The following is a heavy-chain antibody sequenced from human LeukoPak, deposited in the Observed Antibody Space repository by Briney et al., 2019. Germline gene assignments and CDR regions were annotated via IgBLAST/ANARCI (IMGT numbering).Heavy chain of an antibody. Sequence: GGSLRLSCAASGFTFSTYAMSWVRQAPGKGLEWVSNISGSGGSTYYSDSVKGRLTISRDNSKNTVNLQMNSLRAEDTAVYYCASGIEVGPIYFDYWGQGTLVTVSS. CDR1: GFTFSTYA. D-gene: IGHD6-19*01. V-gene: IGHV3-23*01. CDR3: ASGIEVGPIYFDY. CDR2: ISGSGGST. J-gene: IGHJ4*02.